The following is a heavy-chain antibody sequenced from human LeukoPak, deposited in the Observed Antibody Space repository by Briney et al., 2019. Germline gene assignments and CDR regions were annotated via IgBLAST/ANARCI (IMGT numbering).Heavy chain of an antibody. Sequence: PGGTLRLSCAASGFTFSSYVMSWVRQAPGKGLEWVSAISGSDAGTYYADSVKGRFTISRDNSKNTLYLQMNSLRAEDAAVYYCAKAPLGRCTGAICYSFDYWGQGTLVTVSS. CDR1: GFTFSSYV. D-gene: IGHD2-8*02. CDR2: ISGSDAGT. V-gene: IGHV3-23*01. CDR3: AKAPLGRCTGAICYSFDY. J-gene: IGHJ4*02.